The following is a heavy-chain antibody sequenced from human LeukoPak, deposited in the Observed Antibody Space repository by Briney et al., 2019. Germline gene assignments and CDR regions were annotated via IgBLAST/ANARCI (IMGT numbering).Heavy chain of an antibody. J-gene: IGHJ5*02. Sequence: WASVKVSCKASGYTFTGYYMHWVRQAPGQGLEWMGWINPNSGGTNYAQKFQGRVTMTRDTSISTAYMELSRLRSDDTAVYYCARGDIAAAGTFLIWFDPWGQGTLVTVSS. D-gene: IGHD6-13*01. CDR3: ARGDIAAAGTFLIWFDP. CDR2: INPNSGGT. V-gene: IGHV1-2*02. CDR1: GYTFTGYY.